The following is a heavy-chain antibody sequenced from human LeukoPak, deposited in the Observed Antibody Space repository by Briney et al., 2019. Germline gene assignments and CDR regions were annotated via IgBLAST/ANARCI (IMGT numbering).Heavy chain of an antibody. Sequence: GGSLRLSCAASGFTFSSYATSWVRQAPGKGLEWVSVISGSGGSTYYADSVKGRFTISRDNSKNTLYLQMNSLRAEDTAVYYCARDRNAEGAFDIWGQGTMVTVSS. D-gene: IGHD2-2*01. J-gene: IGHJ3*02. CDR1: GFTFSSYA. V-gene: IGHV3-23*01. CDR3: ARDRNAEGAFDI. CDR2: ISGSGGST.